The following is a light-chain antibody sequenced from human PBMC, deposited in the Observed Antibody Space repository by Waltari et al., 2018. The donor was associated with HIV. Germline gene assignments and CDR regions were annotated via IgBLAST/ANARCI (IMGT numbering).Light chain of an antibody. CDR2: DAS. CDR3: QQRGNWPPAAT. CDR1: QTLRSY. V-gene: IGKV3-11*01. J-gene: IGKJ4*01. Sequence: EIVLTQSPATLSLSPGEKATLSCRASQTLRSYLAWYQQKPGQPPRLLIYDASNRATGVPARFSGSGSGTDFTLTISSLEPEDFAVYYCQQRGNWPPAATFGGGTRVEIK.